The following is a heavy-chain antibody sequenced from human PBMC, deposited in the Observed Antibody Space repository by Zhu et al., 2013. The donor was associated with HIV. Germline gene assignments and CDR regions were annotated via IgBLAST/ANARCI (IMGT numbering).Heavy chain of an antibody. J-gene: IGHJ4*02. D-gene: IGHD4-17*01. Sequence: QVQLVQSGAEVKKPGSSVKVSCKASGGTFSTYSINWVRQAPGQGLEWMGRIIPILGLTNYAQNFQGRVTISADKFTSTAYMELSSLTSEDSAVYYCARDLYGDVDYWGQGTLVTVSS. V-gene: IGHV1-69*08. CDR1: GGTFSTYS. CDR2: IIPILGLT. CDR3: ARDLYGDVDY.